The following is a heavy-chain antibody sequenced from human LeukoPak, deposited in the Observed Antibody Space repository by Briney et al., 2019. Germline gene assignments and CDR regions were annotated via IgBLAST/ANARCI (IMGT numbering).Heavy chain of an antibody. V-gene: IGHV3-74*01. J-gene: IGHJ4*02. Sequence: GGSLRLACAASGLAFSAYKMHWVRQAPRKGLVWVSRISTDGYTTDYADFVQGRFTASRDNTKNTWSLEMNSLRAEDTAVYYCVVGGSPGCWGQGTLVTVSS. CDR2: ISTDGYTT. CDR1: GLAFSAYK. D-gene: IGHD2-15*01. CDR3: VVGGSPGC.